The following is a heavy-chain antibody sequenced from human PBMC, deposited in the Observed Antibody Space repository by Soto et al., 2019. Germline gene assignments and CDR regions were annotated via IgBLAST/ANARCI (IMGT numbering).Heavy chain of an antibody. CDR3: AKVARYSGSYYDY. CDR2: ISGSGGST. Sequence: LRLSCAASGFTFSSYAMSWVRQAPGKGLEWVSAISGSGGSTYYADSVKGRFTISRDNSKNTLFLQMNSLTAEDTAVYHCAKVARYSGSYYDYWGQGTLVTVSS. CDR1: GFTFSSYA. D-gene: IGHD1-26*01. V-gene: IGHV3-23*01. J-gene: IGHJ4*02.